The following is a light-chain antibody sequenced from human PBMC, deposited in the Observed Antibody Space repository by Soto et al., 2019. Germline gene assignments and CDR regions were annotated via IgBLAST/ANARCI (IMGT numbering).Light chain of an antibody. CDR3: NSYTRRSAYV. CDR2: DVS. CDR1: GRDIGSYND. Sequence: QSVLTQPPPPAGSPGHSITIAYEGTGRDIGSYNDVSWYQQLPGKAAKVMIYDVSNRPSGVSDRFSGSKSGNTASLTISGLRAEDEPDYYCNSYTRRSAYVFGTRTKVTV. V-gene: IGLV2-14*03. J-gene: IGLJ1*01.